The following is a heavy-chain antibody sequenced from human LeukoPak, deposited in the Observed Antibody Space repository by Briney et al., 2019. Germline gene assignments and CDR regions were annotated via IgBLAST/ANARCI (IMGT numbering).Heavy chain of an antibody. CDR1: GFTFSSYA. CDR3: AKYMWFGELFGYYYMDV. D-gene: IGHD3-10*01. J-gene: IGHJ6*03. CDR2: ISGSGGST. V-gene: IGHV3-23*01. Sequence: GGSLRLSCAASGFTFSSYAMSWVRQAPGKGLEWVSAISGSGGSTYYADSVKGRFTISRDNSKNTLYLQMNSLRAEDTAVYYCAKYMWFGELFGYYYMDVWGKGTTVTVSS.